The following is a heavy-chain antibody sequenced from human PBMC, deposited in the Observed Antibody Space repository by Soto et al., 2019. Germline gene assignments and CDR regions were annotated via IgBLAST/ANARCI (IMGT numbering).Heavy chain of an antibody. J-gene: IGHJ6*02. CDR3: ARGEVAGNDLFYYGMDV. CDR1: GEDFRRYA. CDR2: IIPIFGTA. V-gene: IGHV1-69*06. D-gene: IGHD6-19*01. Sequence: SVKVSLKACGEDFRRYAIGWLRQAPGQGLEWMGGIIPIFGTANYAQKFQGRVTITADKSTSTAYMELSSLRSEDTAVYYCARGEVAGNDLFYYGMDVWGQGTTVTVSS.